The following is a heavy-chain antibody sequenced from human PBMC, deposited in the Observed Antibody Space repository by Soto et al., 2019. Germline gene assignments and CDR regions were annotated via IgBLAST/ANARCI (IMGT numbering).Heavy chain of an antibody. CDR3: AKDEGNFYYGSGSYYNGLFDY. CDR1: GFTFSSYG. Sequence: GGSLRLSCAASGFTFSSYGMHWVRQAPGKGLEWVAVISYDGSNKYYADSVKGRFTISRDNSKNTLYLQMNSLRAEDTAVYYCAKDEGNFYYGSGSYYNGLFDYWGQGTLVTVSS. CDR2: ISYDGSNK. V-gene: IGHV3-30*18. J-gene: IGHJ4*02. D-gene: IGHD3-10*01.